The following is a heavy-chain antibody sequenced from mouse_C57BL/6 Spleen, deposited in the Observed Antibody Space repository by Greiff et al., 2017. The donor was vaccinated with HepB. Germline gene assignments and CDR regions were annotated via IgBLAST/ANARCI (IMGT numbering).Heavy chain of an antibody. Sequence: QVQLQESGPGLVQPSPSLSITCTVSGFSLTSYGVHWVRQSPGKGLEWLGVIWSGGSTDYNAAFISRLSISKDNSKSQVFFKMNRLQANDTAIYYCARNPYDYDAASYAMDYWGQGTSVTVSS. V-gene: IGHV2-2*02. J-gene: IGHJ4*01. CDR3: ARNPYDYDAASYAMDY. CDR1: GFSLTSYG. CDR2: IWSGGST. D-gene: IGHD2-4*01.